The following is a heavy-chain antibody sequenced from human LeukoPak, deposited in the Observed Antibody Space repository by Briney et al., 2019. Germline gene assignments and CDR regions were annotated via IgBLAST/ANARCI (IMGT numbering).Heavy chain of an antibody. CDR2: IGEHGLKT. CDR3: ARDGITCTRDY. CDR1: GFTSSHYA. Sequence: PAGSLRLPCAASGFTSSHYAMDWVRQAPGKGLEWVASIGEHGLKTYYAASVTGRFTISKDTAKNSLDLQMNSLRAEDTAVYYCARDGITCTRDYWGQGALVTVSS. D-gene: IGHD1-7*01. J-gene: IGHJ4*02. V-gene: IGHV3-7*01.